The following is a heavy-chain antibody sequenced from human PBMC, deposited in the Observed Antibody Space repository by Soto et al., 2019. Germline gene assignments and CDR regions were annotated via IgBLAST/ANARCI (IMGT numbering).Heavy chain of an antibody. CDR3: ARSGDYSSRSIDY. Sequence: GASVKVSCKASGYTFTGYYMHWVRQAPGQGLEWMGWINPNSGGTNYAQKFQGRVTMTRDTSISTAYMELSRLRSDDTAVYYCARSGDYSSRSIDYWGQGALVTVSS. CDR1: GYTFTGYY. V-gene: IGHV1-2*02. D-gene: IGHD6-13*01. CDR2: INPNSGGT. J-gene: IGHJ4*02.